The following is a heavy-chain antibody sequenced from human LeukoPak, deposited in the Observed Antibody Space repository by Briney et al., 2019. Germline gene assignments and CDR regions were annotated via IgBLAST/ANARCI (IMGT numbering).Heavy chain of an antibody. J-gene: IGHJ4*02. V-gene: IGHV4-4*02. CDR3: ARRGDYPREDFDY. D-gene: IGHD4-17*01. Sequence: SVTLSLTCAVSGGSIGSSNWWSWVRQPPGKGLEWIGEIYHSGSTNYNPSLKSRVTISVDKSKNQFSLKLSSVTAADTAVYYCARRGDYPREDFDYWGQGTLVTVSS. CDR1: GGSIGSSNW. CDR2: IYHSGST.